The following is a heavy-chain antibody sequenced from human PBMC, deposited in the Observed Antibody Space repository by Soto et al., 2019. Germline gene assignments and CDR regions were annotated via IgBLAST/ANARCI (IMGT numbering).Heavy chain of an antibody. D-gene: IGHD2-21*02. CDR2: ISYSSSTI. CDR3: ARNQALPRIHFDN. J-gene: IGHJ4*02. CDR1: GFTFSIYS. V-gene: IGHV3-48*01. Sequence: EVQLVESGGGLVQPGGSLRLSCAASGFTFSIYSMNWVRQAPGKGLEWVSYISYSSSTIYYADSVKGRFTISRDNAKNSLYLQMNSLRAEDTAVYYCARNQALPRIHFDNWGQGTLVTVSS.